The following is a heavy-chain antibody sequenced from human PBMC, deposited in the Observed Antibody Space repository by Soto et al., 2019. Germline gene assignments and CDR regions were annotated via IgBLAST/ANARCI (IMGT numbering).Heavy chain of an antibody. Sequence: EVQLVESGGDLVQPGGSLRLTCAASGFKFDDYAMHWVRQVPGKGLEWVSGITWSSASIAYAGSVRGRFIISRDNAKNSLYLQMNNLRVEDTALYYCTKDIGETRSGRFDYWGQGALVTVSS. CDR1: GFKFDDYA. D-gene: IGHD3-10*01. V-gene: IGHV3-9*01. CDR2: ITWSSASI. J-gene: IGHJ4*02. CDR3: TKDIGETRSGRFDY.